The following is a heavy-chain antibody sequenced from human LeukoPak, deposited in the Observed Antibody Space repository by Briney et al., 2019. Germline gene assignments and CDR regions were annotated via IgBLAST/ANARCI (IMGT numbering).Heavy chain of an antibody. Sequence: SVKVSRKASGFTFTSSAVQWVRQARGQRLEWIGWIVVGSGNTNYAQKFQERVTITRDMSTSTAYMELSSLRSEDTAVYYCAADRGYYYGSGTDYFDYWGQGTLVTVSS. J-gene: IGHJ4*02. D-gene: IGHD3-10*01. CDR3: AADRGYYYGSGTDYFDY. V-gene: IGHV1-58*01. CDR2: IVVGSGNT. CDR1: GFTFTSSA.